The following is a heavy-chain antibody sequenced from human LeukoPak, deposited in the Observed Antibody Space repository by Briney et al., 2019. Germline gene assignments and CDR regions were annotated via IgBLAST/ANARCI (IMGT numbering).Heavy chain of an antibody. CDR2: IYYSGST. V-gene: IGHV4-39*01. J-gene: IGHJ4*02. D-gene: IGHD3-22*01. CDR3: ARCHYDSSGSPDY. Sequence: PSETPSLTCTVSGGSISSSSYYWGWIRQPPGKGLEWIGSIYYSGSTYYNPSLKSRVTISVDTSKNQFSLKLSSVTAADTAVYYCARCHYDSSGSPDYWGQGTLVTVSS. CDR1: GGSISSSSYY.